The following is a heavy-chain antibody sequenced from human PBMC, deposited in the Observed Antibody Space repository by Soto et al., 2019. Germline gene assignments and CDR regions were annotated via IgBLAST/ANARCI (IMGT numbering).Heavy chain of an antibody. CDR3: ARDISVAAAVRGYYYGMDV. CDR2: INPTSGST. J-gene: IGHJ6*02. V-gene: IGHV1-2*04. Sequence: ASVKVSCKASGYTFTTYYIHWVRQAPGQGLEWMGIINPTSGSTNYAQKFQGWVTMTRDTSISTAYMELSRLRSDDTAVYYCARDISVAAAVRGYYYGMDVWGQGTTVTVSS. D-gene: IGHD6-13*01. CDR1: GYTFTTYY.